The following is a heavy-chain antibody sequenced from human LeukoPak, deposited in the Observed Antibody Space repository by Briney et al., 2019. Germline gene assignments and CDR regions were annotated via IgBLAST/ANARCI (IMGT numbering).Heavy chain of an antibody. CDR2: IYHSGST. CDR3: ARAYYYGSGSYPYYFDY. V-gene: IGHV4-38-2*02. J-gene: IGHJ4*02. CDR1: GGSISSYY. D-gene: IGHD3-10*01. Sequence: SETLSLTCTVSGGSISSYYWSWIRQPPGKGLEWIGSIYHSGSTYYNPSLKSRVTISVDTSKNQFSLKLSSVTAADTAVYYCARAYYYGSGSYPYYFDYWGQGTLVTVSS.